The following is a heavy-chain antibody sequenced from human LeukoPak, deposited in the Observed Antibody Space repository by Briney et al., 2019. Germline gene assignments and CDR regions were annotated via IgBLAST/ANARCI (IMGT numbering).Heavy chain of an antibody. Sequence: ASVKVSCKASGYTFTDYHMHWVRQAPGQGLEWMGRINPSGGDTNYAQKFQGRVTMTRDTSISTAYMELSRLRSDDTAVYYCARVWGITMVRGVIAPVYFDYWGQGTLVTVSS. CDR2: INPSGGDT. CDR1: GYTFTDYH. D-gene: IGHD3-10*01. V-gene: IGHV1-2*06. CDR3: ARVWGITMVRGVIAPVYFDY. J-gene: IGHJ4*02.